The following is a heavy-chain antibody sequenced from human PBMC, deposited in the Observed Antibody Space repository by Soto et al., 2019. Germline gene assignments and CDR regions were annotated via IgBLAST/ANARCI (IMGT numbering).Heavy chain of an antibody. CDR3: ARDPSIVATLPDFDY. CDR1: GFTFSSYA. CDR2: ISYDGSNK. J-gene: IGHJ4*02. D-gene: IGHD5-12*01. V-gene: IGHV3-30-3*01. Sequence: PGGSLRLSCAASGFTFSSYAMHWVCQAPGKGLEWVAVISYDGSNKYYADSVKGRFTISRDNSKNTLYLQMNSLRAEDTAVYYCARDPSIVATLPDFDYWGQGTLVTVSS.